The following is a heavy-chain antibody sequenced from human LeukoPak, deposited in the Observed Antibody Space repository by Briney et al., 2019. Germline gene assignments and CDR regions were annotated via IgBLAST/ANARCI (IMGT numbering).Heavy chain of an antibody. J-gene: IGHJ4*02. V-gene: IGHV1-46*01. Sequence: ASVKVSCKASGYTFTTHFIHWVRQAPGQGLQWMGMINPSGGSAIYAQKFQGRVTMTSDTSTSTVYMELRSLRSEDTAVYYCARDAIVRDYSNSDYWGQGTLVTVSS. D-gene: IGHD4-11*01. CDR2: INPSGGSA. CDR3: ARDAIVRDYSNSDY. CDR1: GYTFTTHF.